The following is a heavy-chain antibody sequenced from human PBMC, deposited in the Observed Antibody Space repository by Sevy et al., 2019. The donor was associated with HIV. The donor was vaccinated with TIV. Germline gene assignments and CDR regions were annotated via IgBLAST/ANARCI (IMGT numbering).Heavy chain of an antibody. J-gene: IGHJ4*02. Sequence: SETLSLTCSVSGGSISSYFWTWVRQSPGKGLEWIGNIYFTGNTDYSPSLKSRATLSLETSKSQFSLTLKSVTAADTAIYFCARDSTARPRVLDYWGQGTLVTVSS. D-gene: IGHD6-6*01. CDR2: IYFTGNT. CDR3: ARDSTARPRVLDY. V-gene: IGHV4-59*01. CDR1: GGSISSYF.